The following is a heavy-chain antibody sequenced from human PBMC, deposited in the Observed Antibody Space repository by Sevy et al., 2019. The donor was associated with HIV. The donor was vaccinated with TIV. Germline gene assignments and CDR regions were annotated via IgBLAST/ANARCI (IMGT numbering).Heavy chain of an antibody. CDR3: ARTMIHLWEAFDL. Sequence: GGSLRLSCAVSGFTFSSHAMGWVRQAPGKGLEWVSLMSTCSGCTYYPGSVKGRFIISTDKSRTTLYLQMNSLRVEDAAVYFCARTMIHLWEAFDLWGQGTMVTVSS. D-gene: IGHD5-18*01. CDR1: GFTFSSHA. V-gene: IGHV3-23*01. J-gene: IGHJ3*01. CDR2: MSTCSGCT.